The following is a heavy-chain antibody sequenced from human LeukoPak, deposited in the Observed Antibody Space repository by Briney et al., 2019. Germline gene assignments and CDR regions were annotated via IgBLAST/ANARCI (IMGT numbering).Heavy chain of an antibody. CDR1: GFIFTTYG. D-gene: IGHD3-16*01. Sequence: GGSLRLSCAASGFIFTTYGMNWVRQAPGKGLEWVSSISGIGGAIYYAASVKGRFTISRDNAKNSLSLQMNSLRDEDTAVYYCARDYVYGFDVWGQGATVTVSS. V-gene: IGHV3-48*02. CDR2: ISGIGGAI. CDR3: ARDYVYGFDV. J-gene: IGHJ6*02.